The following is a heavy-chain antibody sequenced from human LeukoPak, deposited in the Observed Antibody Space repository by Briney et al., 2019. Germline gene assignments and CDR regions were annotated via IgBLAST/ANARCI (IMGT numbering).Heavy chain of an antibody. J-gene: IGHJ4*02. Sequence: GGSLRLSCAASGFTFSAYWMHWVRQTPGKGLVWVSRIKNDGSSTGYADSVKGRFTISRDNAKTTQYLQMNSLGAEDTAIYFCAKEGAGYGYDYWGQGTLVTVSS. V-gene: IGHV3-74*01. D-gene: IGHD5-12*01. CDR3: AKEGAGYGYDY. CDR2: IKNDGSST. CDR1: GFTFSAYW.